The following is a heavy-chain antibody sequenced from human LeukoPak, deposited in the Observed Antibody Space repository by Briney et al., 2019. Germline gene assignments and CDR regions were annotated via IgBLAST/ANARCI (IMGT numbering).Heavy chain of an antibody. J-gene: IGHJ3*02. CDR2: IRGSGGA. V-gene: IGHV3-23*01. D-gene: IGHD4-17*01. CDR3: SRDPNGDYVGAFDM. Sequence: GGSLRLSCAASGIIFGNYGMTWVRQAPGKGQEWVSSIRGSGGADYAESVKGRFSISRDNSKNTLFLQMSSLRAEDSGLYYCSRDPNGDYVGAFDMWGPGTMVTVSS. CDR1: GIIFGNYG.